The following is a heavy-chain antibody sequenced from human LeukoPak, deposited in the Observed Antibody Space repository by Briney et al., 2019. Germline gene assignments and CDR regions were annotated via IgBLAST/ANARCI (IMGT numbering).Heavy chain of an antibody. Sequence: PSETLSLTCAVYGGSFSGYYWSWIRQPPGKGLEWIGEIIHSGSTNYNPSLKSRVTVSVDTSKNQFSLKLSSVTAADTAVYYRARQDYYDSSGHNWFDPWGQGTLVTVSS. D-gene: IGHD3-22*01. CDR3: ARQDYYDSSGHNWFDP. J-gene: IGHJ5*02. CDR1: GGSFSGYY. V-gene: IGHV4-34*12. CDR2: IIHSGST.